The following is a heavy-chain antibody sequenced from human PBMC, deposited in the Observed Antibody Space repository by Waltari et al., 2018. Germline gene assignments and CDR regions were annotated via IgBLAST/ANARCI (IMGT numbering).Heavy chain of an antibody. D-gene: IGHD2-15*01. CDR3: ARGWFYQGFDP. V-gene: IGHV4-4*07. J-gene: IGHJ5*02. CDR2: IYTSGIT. Sequence: QVQLQESGPGLVKPSETLSLTCTVSGGPISGYYWSWIRQPAGKGLEWIGRIYTSGITNYNPSLTSRVTLSVDTSKNQFSLKLSSVTAADTAVYYCARGWFYQGFDPWGQGTLVTVSS. CDR1: GGPISGYY.